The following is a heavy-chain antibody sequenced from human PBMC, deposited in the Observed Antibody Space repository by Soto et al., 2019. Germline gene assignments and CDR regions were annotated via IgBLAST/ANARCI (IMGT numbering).Heavy chain of an antibody. J-gene: IGHJ4*02. V-gene: IGHV3-30-3*01. D-gene: IGHD3-22*01. CDR2: ISYDGSNK. Sequence: LACAASGFTFSSYAMPWVRQAPGKGLEWVAVISYDGSNKYYADSVKGRFTISRDNSKNTLYLQMNSLRAEDTAVYYCARGGYYDSSGQGSNYWGQGTLVTVSS. CDR1: GFTFSSYA. CDR3: ARGGYYDSSGQGSNY.